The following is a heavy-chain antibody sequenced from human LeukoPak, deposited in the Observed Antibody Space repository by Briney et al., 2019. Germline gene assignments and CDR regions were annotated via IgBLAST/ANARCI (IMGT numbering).Heavy chain of an antibody. Sequence: PSETLSLTCTVSGGSISSYYWSWIRQPPGRGLEWIGYIYYSGSTNYNPSLKSRVTISVDTSKNQFSLKLSSVTAAGTAVYYCARDGYDSSGVDYWGQGTLVTVSS. J-gene: IGHJ4*02. D-gene: IGHD3-22*01. CDR1: GGSISSYY. CDR2: IYYSGST. CDR3: ARDGYDSSGVDY. V-gene: IGHV4-59*01.